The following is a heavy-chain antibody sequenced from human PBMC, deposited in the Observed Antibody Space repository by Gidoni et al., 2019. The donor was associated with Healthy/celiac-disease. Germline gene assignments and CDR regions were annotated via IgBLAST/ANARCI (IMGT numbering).Heavy chain of an antibody. D-gene: IGHD3-22*01. CDR1: GFTVSSTY. V-gene: IGHV3-53*04. J-gene: IGHJ3*02. CDR3: ASEGLDSSGYYYVGAFDI. CDR2: IYSGGST. Sequence: EVQLVESGGGLVQPGGSLRLSCAASGFTVSSTYMSWVRQAPGKGLEWVSVIYSGGSTYYADSVKGRFTISRHNSKNTLYLQMNSLRAEDTAVYYCASEGLDSSGYYYVGAFDIWGQGTMVTVSS.